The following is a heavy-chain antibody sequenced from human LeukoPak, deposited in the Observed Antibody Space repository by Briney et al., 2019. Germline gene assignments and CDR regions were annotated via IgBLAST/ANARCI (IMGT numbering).Heavy chain of an antibody. CDR2: ISSSGSTI. CDR1: GFTLSDYY. CDR3: ARILYSCGHTNFDY. Sequence: PGGSLRLSCAASGFTLSDYYMSWIRQAPGKGLEWVSYISSSGSTIYYADSVKGRFTISRDNAKNSLYLQMNSLRAEDTAVYYCARILYSCGHTNFDYWGQGTLVTVSS. D-gene: IGHD5-18*01. J-gene: IGHJ4*02. V-gene: IGHV3-11*01.